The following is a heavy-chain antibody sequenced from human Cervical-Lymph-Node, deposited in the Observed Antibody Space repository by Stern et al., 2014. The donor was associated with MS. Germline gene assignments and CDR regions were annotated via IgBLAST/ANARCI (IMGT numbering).Heavy chain of an antibody. CDR3: ASGLMPRDPYNYYGMEV. V-gene: IGHV1-69*06. CDR1: GGPFSSFG. D-gene: IGHD2-8*01. CDR2: IIPDIVQT. Sequence: VQLVESGAEVKKPGSSVKVSCTASGGPFSSFGISWVRQAPGQGLEWVGAIIPDIVQTNYAKRLHHRVTVTADTYTSTAYMDLSSLRSEDTDVYYCASGLMPRDPYNYYGMEVWGQGTTVTVSS. J-gene: IGHJ6*02.